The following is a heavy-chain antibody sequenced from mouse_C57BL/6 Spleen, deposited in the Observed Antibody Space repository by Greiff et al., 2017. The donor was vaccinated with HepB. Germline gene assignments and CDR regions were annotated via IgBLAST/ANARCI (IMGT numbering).Heavy chain of an antibody. J-gene: IGHJ4*01. Sequence: VKLVESGPGLVQPSQSLSITCTVSGFSLTSYGVHWVRQPPGKGLEWLGVIWSGGSTDYNAAFISRLSISKDNSKSQVFFKMNSLQADDTAIYYCAKDGYYGAMDYWGQGTSVTVSS. CDR2: IWSGGST. V-gene: IGHV2-4*01. CDR1: GFSLTSYG. CDR3: AKDGYYGAMDY. D-gene: IGHD2-3*01.